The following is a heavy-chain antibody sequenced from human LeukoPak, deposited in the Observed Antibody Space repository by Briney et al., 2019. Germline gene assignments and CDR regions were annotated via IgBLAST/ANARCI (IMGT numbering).Heavy chain of an antibody. Sequence: ASVKVSRKASGYTFTSYDINWVRQATGHGLEWMGWMNPNSGNIAYAQKFQGRVTITRNTSINTAYMELSSLTSEDTAMYYCARGRATVTTHWLDPWGQGTLVAVSS. CDR3: ARGRATVTTHWLDP. CDR2: MNPNSGNI. CDR1: GYTFTSYD. V-gene: IGHV1-8*03. D-gene: IGHD4-11*01. J-gene: IGHJ5*02.